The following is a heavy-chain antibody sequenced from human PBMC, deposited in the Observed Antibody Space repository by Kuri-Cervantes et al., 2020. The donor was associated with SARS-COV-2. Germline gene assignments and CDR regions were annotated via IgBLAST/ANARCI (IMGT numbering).Heavy chain of an antibody. Sequence: TETLSLTCTVSGCSISSGSYYWGWIRQPPGKGLEWIGEINHSGSTNYNPSLKSRVTISVDTSKNQFSLKLSSVTAADTAVYYCARSKERRYCSSTSCSGGTDYWGQGTLVTVSS. J-gene: IGHJ4*02. D-gene: IGHD2-2*01. CDR2: INHSGST. V-gene: IGHV4-39*07. CDR1: GCSISSGSYY. CDR3: ARSKERRYCSSTSCSGGTDY.